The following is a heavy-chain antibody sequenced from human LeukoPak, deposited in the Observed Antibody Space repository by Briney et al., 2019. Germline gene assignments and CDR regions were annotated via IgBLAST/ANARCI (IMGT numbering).Heavy chain of an antibody. CDR1: GFAFSDHY. J-gene: IGHJ4*02. CDR2: IKQDGSEK. Sequence: PGGSLRLSCAASGFAFSDHYLDWVRQAPGKGLEWVANIKQDGSEKYYVDSVKGRFTISRDNAKNSLYLQMNSLRAEDTAVYYCARPQQDCSSTSCYYFDYWGQGTLVTVSS. D-gene: IGHD2-2*01. V-gene: IGHV3-7*01. CDR3: ARPQQDCSSTSCYYFDY.